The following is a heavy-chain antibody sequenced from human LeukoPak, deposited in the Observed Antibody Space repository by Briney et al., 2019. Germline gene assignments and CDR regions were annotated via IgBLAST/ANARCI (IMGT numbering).Heavy chain of an antibody. CDR2: ISGSGGST. Sequence: GGSLRLSCAASGFTFSSYAMSWVRQAPGKGLEWVSAISGSGGSTYYADSMKGRFTISRDNSKNTLYLQMNSLRAEDTAVYYCAGMVRAPYYGMDVWGKGTTVTVSS. V-gene: IGHV3-23*01. J-gene: IGHJ6*04. CDR1: GFTFSSYA. D-gene: IGHD3-10*01. CDR3: AGMVRAPYYGMDV.